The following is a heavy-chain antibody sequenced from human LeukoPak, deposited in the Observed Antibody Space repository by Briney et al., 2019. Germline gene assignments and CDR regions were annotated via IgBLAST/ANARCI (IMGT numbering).Heavy chain of an antibody. J-gene: IGHJ6*02. CDR1: GFSLSSSGIC. CDR2: IDWDEDK. D-gene: IGHD5-18*01. Sequence: SGPTLVNPRQTLTLTCTFSGFSLSSSGICVSLNRQPPGNALGWLTRIDWDEDKYYSTSLKTRITISKDNSKSQVVFTMTNMDPVDTATYYCARIHRYGPEGYYGMDVWGQGTTVTVSS. CDR3: ARIHRYGPEGYYGMDV. V-gene: IGHV2-70*11.